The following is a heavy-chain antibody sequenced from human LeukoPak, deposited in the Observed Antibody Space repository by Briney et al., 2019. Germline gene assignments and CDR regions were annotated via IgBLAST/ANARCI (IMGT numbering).Heavy chain of an antibody. J-gene: IGHJ4*02. CDR3: AAKLSSGWYYFDY. CDR1: GGSISSYY. D-gene: IGHD6-19*01. Sequence: SETLSLTCTVSGGSISSYYWSWIRQPPGKGLEWIGEINHSGSTNYNPSLKSRVTISVDTSKNQLSLKLSSVTAADTAVYYCAAKLSSGWYYFDYWGQGTLVTVSS. CDR2: INHSGST. V-gene: IGHV4-34*01.